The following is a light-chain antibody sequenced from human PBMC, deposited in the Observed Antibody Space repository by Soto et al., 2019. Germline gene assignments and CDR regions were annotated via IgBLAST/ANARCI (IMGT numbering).Light chain of an antibody. V-gene: IGLV2-14*03. CDR3: SSYTNQDTLL. CDR1: SSDVGGYDH. Sequence: QSALTQPASVSGSPGQSITISCTGTSSDVGGYDHVSWYQQHPGKAPKLIISDVTVRPSGISRRFSGSKSDNTASLAVSGLQPEDEADYYGSSYTNQDTLLFGGGTKVTV. CDR2: DVT. J-gene: IGLJ3*02.